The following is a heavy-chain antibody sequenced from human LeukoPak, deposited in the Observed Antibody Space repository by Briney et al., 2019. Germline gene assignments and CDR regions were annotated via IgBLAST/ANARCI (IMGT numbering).Heavy chain of an antibody. V-gene: IGHV3-30*18. CDR2: ISYDGSNK. CDR1: GFTFSSYG. Sequence: GGSLRLSCAASGFTFSSYGMHWVRPAPGKGLEWVAVISYDGSNKYYADSVKGRFTISRDNSKNTLYLQMNSLRAEDTAVYYCAKNSGNSSGSSFLDYWGQGTLVTVSS. J-gene: IGHJ4*02. CDR3: AKNSGNSSGSSFLDY. D-gene: IGHD3-22*01.